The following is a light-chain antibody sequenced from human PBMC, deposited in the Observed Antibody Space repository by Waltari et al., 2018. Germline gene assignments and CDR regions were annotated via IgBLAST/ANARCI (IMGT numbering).Light chain of an antibody. CDR3: HQYNKWPLWS. CDR2: GAS. J-gene: IGKJ1*01. V-gene: IGKV3-15*01. CDR1: QGVDNN. Sequence: VMTQSPVTLSVSLGERATLSCRASQGVDNNLAWYQRKPGQPPRLLIFGASTRATGVPARFSGSGSGTEFTLTIDSLQSDDFAVYYCHQYNKWPLWSFGQGTKV.